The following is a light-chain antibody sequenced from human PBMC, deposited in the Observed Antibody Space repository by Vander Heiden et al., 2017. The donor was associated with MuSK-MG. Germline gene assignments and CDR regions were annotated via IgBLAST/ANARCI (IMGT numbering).Light chain of an antibody. CDR2: WAS. CDR1: QSLLYSSNNKNY. V-gene: IGKV4-1*01. J-gene: IGKJ3*01. CDR3: QQYDTTPRT. Sequence: GSLGERATINCKSSQSLLYSSNNKNYLAWYQQKPGQPPKLLIYWASTRESGVPDRFSGSGSGTDFTLTISSLQAEDVAVYYCQQYDTTPRTFGPGTKVYIK.